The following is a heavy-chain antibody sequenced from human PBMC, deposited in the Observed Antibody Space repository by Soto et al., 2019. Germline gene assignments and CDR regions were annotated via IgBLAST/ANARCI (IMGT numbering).Heavy chain of an antibody. V-gene: IGHV1-24*01. Sequence: ASVKVSCKVSGYTLTELSMHWVRQAPGKGLEWMGGFDPEDGETIYAQKFQGRVTMTEDTSTDTAYMELSSLRSEDTAVYYCATVSDYSSGWYGGGYYFDYWGQGTLVTVSS. D-gene: IGHD6-19*01. CDR2: FDPEDGET. CDR3: ATVSDYSSGWYGGGYYFDY. J-gene: IGHJ4*02. CDR1: GYTLTELS.